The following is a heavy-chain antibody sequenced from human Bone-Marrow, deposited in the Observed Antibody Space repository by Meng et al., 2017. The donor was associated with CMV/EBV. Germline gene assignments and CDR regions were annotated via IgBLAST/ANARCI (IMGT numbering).Heavy chain of an antibody. CDR2: INPSGGST. Sequence: ASVKVSCKASGYTFTSYYMHWVRQAPGQGLEWMGIINPSGGSTSYAQKFQGRVTMTRDMSTSTVYMELSSLRSEDTAVYYCARALRITMVRGATFDYWGQGTLVTVSS. CDR3: ARALRITMVRGATFDY. J-gene: IGHJ4*02. D-gene: IGHD3-10*01. CDR1: GYTFTSYY. V-gene: IGHV1-46*01.